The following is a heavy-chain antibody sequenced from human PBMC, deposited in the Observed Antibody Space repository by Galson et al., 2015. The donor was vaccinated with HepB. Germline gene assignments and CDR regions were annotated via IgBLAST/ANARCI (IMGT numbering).Heavy chain of an antibody. D-gene: IGHD1-26*01. CDR1: GYSFNDYW. Sequence: QSGAEVKKPGESLKISCKGSGYSFNDYWIGWVRQMAGKGLEWMGIINPDDSDTRYSPSFQGQVTLSADKSVSTAYLQWSSLKASDTAIYYCARLRSYGNNNLRSFDIWGQGTTVTVSS. V-gene: IGHV5-51*01. J-gene: IGHJ3*02. CDR3: ARLRSYGNNNLRSFDI. CDR2: INPDDSDT.